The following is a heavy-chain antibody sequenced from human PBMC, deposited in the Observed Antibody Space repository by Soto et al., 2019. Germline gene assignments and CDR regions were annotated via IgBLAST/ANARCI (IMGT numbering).Heavy chain of an antibody. CDR3: ARDRGLGYSYGTYYYFYGMDV. CDR2: ISYDGSNK. V-gene: IGHV3-30*03. Sequence: SLRLSCAASGFTFSSYGMHWVRQAPGKGLEWVAVISYDGSNKYYADSVNGRFTISRDNSKNTLDLQMNSLRVEDTAEYYCARDRGLGYSYGTYYYFYGMDVWGQGNTVTVSS. D-gene: IGHD5-18*01. CDR1: GFTFSSYG. J-gene: IGHJ6*02.